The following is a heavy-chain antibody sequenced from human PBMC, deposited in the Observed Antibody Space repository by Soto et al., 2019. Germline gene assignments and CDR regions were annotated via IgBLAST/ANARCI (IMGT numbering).Heavy chain of an antibody. J-gene: IGHJ6*02. V-gene: IGHV4-31*03. CDR3: ARDASVNYYYYGMDV. CDR1: GGSISSGGYY. Sequence: QVQLQESGPGLVKPSQTLSLTCTVSGGSISSGGYYWSWIRQHPGKGLEWIGYIYYSGSTYYNPSLKSRVTIXXDXSXXQFSLKLSSVTAADTAVYYCARDASVNYYYYGMDVWGQGTTVTVSS. CDR2: IYYSGST.